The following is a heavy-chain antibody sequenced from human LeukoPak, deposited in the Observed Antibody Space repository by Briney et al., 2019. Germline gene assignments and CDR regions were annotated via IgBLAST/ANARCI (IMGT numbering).Heavy chain of an antibody. J-gene: IGHJ3*02. D-gene: IGHD4-23*01. CDR3: ASHPGVRRGDI. CDR2: IYSGGST. CDR1: GFTVSSNY. Sequence: GGSLRLSCAASGFTVSSNYMSWVRQAPGKGLEWVSVIYSGGSTYYADSVKGRFTISRDNSKNSLYLQMNSLRAEDTAVYYCASHPGVRRGDIWGQGTMVTVSS. V-gene: IGHV3-53*01.